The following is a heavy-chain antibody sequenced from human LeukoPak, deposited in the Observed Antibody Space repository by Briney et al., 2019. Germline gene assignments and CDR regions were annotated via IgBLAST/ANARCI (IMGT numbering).Heavy chain of an antibody. D-gene: IGHD3-9*01. CDR1: GCTFTSYG. CDR2: ISAYNGNT. J-gene: IGHJ4*02. Sequence: ASVKVSCKASGCTFTSYGISWVRQAPGQGLEWMGWISAYNGNTNYAQKLQGRVTMTTDTSTSTAYMELRSLRSDDTAVYYCARVGSRGAYYDILTGYYTPFDYWGQGTLVTVSS. V-gene: IGHV1-18*01. CDR3: ARVGSRGAYYDILTGYYTPFDY.